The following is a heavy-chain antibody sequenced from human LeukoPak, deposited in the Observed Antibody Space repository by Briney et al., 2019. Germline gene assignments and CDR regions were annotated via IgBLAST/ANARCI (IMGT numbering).Heavy chain of an antibody. Sequence: GGSLRLSCAASGFTFSSYSMNWVRQAPGKGLEWVSSISSSSSYIYYADSVKGRFTISRDNAKNSLYLQMKSLRVEDTAVYYCANIPNSFGPDYWGQGSLVTVSS. V-gene: IGHV3-21*01. CDR3: ANIPNSFGPDY. CDR1: GFTFSSYS. J-gene: IGHJ4*02. CDR2: ISSSSSYI. D-gene: IGHD3-16*01.